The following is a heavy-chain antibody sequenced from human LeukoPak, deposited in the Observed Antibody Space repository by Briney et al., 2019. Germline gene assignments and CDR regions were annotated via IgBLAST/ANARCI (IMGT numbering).Heavy chain of an antibody. CDR3: ARELGVTFFFDY. Sequence: ASVKVSCKASGYTFTNYLTHWVRQAPGQGLEWMGVINPGNGYTNYTQKFQGRVTMTSDTSTSTVDMELSSLRSEDTAVYYCARELGVTFFFDYWGQGTLVIVSS. D-gene: IGHD4-11*01. J-gene: IGHJ4*02. CDR1: GYTFTNYL. CDR2: INPGNGYT. V-gene: IGHV1-46*01.